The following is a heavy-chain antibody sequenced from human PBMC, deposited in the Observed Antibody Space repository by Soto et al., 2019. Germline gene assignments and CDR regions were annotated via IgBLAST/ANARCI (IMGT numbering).Heavy chain of an antibody. D-gene: IGHD3-3*01. V-gene: IGHV1-18*01. Sequence: ASVKVSCTASGYTFTSYGISWVRQAPGQGLEWMGWISAYNGNTNYAQKLQGRVTMTTDTSTSTAYMELRSLRSDDTAVYYCARGSLDFWSGLYYYYYGMDVWGQGTTVTVSS. CDR1: GYTFTSYG. CDR2: ISAYNGNT. CDR3: ARGSLDFWSGLYYYYYGMDV. J-gene: IGHJ6*02.